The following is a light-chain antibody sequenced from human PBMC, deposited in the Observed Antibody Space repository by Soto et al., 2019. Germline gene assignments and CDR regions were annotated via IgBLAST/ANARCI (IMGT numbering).Light chain of an antibody. Sequence: DTQMTQSPSTLSASVGDRVTITCRASQSISSWLAWYQQKPGKAPKLLIFDASSLQSGVPSRFSGSGSGTEFTLTISSLQPDDFATYYCQQYDNYPWTFGQGTKVEIK. CDR2: DAS. V-gene: IGKV1-5*01. J-gene: IGKJ1*01. CDR1: QSISSW. CDR3: QQYDNYPWT.